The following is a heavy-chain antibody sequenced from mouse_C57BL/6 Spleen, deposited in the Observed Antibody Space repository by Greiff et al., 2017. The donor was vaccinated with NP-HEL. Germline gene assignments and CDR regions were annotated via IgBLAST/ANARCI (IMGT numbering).Heavy chain of an antibody. CDR2: IDPENGDT. Sequence: EVQLQESGAELVRPGASVKLSCTASGFNIKDDYMHWVKQRPEQGLEWIGWIDPENGDTEYASKFQGKATITADTSSNTAYLQLSSLTSEDTAVYYCTSYDYDGGYWGQGTTLTVSS. V-gene: IGHV14-4*01. J-gene: IGHJ2*01. CDR1: GFNIKDDY. CDR3: TSYDYDGGY. D-gene: IGHD2-4*01.